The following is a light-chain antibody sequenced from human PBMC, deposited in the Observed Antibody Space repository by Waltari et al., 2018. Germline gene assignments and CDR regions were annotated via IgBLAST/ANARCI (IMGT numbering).Light chain of an antibody. V-gene: IGKV3-20*01. J-gene: IGKJ1*01. CDR1: QGVSRT. CDR3: QHYVRLPVT. CDR2: GAS. Sequence: EIVLTQSPGTLSLSPGERATLSCRASQGVSRTLAWYQQEPGQAPRLLIYGASTRATGIPERFSGGGSGTDFSLTISRLEPEDFAVYYCQHYVRLPVTFGQGTKVEIK.